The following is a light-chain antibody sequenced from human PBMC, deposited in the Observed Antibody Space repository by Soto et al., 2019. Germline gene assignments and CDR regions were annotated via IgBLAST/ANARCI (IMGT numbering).Light chain of an antibody. J-gene: IGLJ1*01. Sequence: QSVLTQPASVSGSPRQSIAISCTGTSSDVGGHDSVSWYQQHPGKAPKLMIYNVSNRPSGVSNRFSGSKSGNTASLTISGLLAEDEADYFCTSYTSASTYVFGAGTKVTVL. V-gene: IGLV2-14*01. CDR1: SSDVGGHDS. CDR3: TSYTSASTYV. CDR2: NVS.